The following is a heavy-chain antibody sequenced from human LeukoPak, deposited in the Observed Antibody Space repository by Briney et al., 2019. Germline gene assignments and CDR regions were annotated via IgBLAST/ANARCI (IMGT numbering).Heavy chain of an antibody. CDR2: IYYSGST. J-gene: IGHJ4*02. D-gene: IGHD5-18*01. CDR3: ARQYSGDSRSPFFDY. CDR1: GGSFRSSSYY. Sequence: SETLSLTCTVSGGSFRSSSYYWGWIRQTPGKGLEWIGCIYYSGSTYYNPSLKSRVTISVDTSENQFSLKLSSVTAADTAVYYCARQYSGDSRSPFFDYWGQGTLVTVSS. V-gene: IGHV4-39*01.